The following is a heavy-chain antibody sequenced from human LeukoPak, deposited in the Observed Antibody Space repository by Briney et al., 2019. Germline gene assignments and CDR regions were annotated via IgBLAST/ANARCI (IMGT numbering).Heavy chain of an antibody. CDR1: GGSISSYY. V-gene: IGHV4-4*07. D-gene: IGHD6-19*01. Sequence: SETLSLTCTVSGGSISSYYWSWIRQPAGKGLEWIGRIYTSGSTYYNPSLKSRVTISVDTSKNQFSLKLSSVTAADTAVYYCARRKQWLVPDYWGQGTLVTVSS. J-gene: IGHJ4*02. CDR2: IYTSGST. CDR3: ARRKQWLVPDY.